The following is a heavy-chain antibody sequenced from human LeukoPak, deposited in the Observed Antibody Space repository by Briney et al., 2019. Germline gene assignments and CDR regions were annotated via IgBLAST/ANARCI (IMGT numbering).Heavy chain of an antibody. CDR2: INPSGGST. Sequence: GASVKVSCKASGCTFTSYYMHWVRQAPGQGLEWMGIINPSGGSTSYAQKFQGRVTMTRDTSTSTVYMELSSLRSEDTAVYYCGRNQFSGRYYGGGDYWGQGTLVTVSS. V-gene: IGHV1-46*01. J-gene: IGHJ4*02. CDR3: GRNQFSGRYYGGGDY. D-gene: IGHD1-26*01. CDR1: GCTFTSYY.